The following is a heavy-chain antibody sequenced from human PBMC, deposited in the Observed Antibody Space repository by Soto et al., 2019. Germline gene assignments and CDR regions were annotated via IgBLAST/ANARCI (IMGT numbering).Heavy chain of an antibody. CDR3: ARDVGGFGNFGLDV. J-gene: IGHJ6*02. CDR1: GFTFSAYT. D-gene: IGHD3-16*01. Sequence: PGGSLRLSCAASGFTFSAYTMHWVRQAPGKGLEWVATIAFDGSNQFYSDSVKGRFTISRGNSKNALYLQMSGLRAEDTAVYYCARDVGGFGNFGLDVWGQGTTVTVSS. V-gene: IGHV3-30*14. CDR2: IAFDGSNQ.